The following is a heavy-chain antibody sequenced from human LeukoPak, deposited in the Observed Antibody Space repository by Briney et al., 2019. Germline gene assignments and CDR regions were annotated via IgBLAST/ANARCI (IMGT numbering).Heavy chain of an antibody. CDR3: ARGENSKTYPVSGY. D-gene: IGHD2/OR15-2a*01. J-gene: IGHJ4*02. Sequence: GGSLRLSCVASGFTFSSYGMHWVRQAPGKGMEWGAVISNDGSSKYYTDSVKGRVTIARDNSKNTLYPRMNSLKAEDTAVYYCARGENSKTYPVSGYWGRGTLVTVSS. V-gene: IGHV3-30*03. CDR1: GFTFSSYG. CDR2: ISNDGSSK.